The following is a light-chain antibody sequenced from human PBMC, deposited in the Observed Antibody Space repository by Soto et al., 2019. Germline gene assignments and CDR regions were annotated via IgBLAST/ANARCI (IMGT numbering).Light chain of an antibody. CDR3: HQRQYWPPIT. J-gene: IGKJ5*01. CDR2: DAS. CDR1: LSVSVY. V-gene: IGKV3-11*01. Sequence: VVLTQSPATLSLSPGERATLSCRTSLSVSVYLDWYQQKPGQAPRLLISDASNRATGIPARFSGSGFGTDFTLTISSLEPEDFAVYYCHQRQYWPPITFGQGTRLEIK.